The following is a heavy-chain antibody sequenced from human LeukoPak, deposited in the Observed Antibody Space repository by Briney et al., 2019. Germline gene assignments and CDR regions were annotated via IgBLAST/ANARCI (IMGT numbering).Heavy chain of an antibody. CDR2: ISPNSGGT. J-gene: IGHJ2*01. V-gene: IGHV1-2*02. CDR1: GYTFTGYY. D-gene: IGHD1-26*01. Sequence: ASVKVSCKASGYTFTGYYMHWVRQAPGQGLEWMGWISPNSGGTNYAQKFQGRVTMTRDTSISTAYMELSRLRSDDTAVYYCARDGRQWEPFPGYFDLWGRGTLVTVSS. CDR3: ARDGRQWEPFPGYFDL.